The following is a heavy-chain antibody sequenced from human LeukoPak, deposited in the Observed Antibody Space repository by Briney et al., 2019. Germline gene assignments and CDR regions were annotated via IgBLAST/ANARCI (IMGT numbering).Heavy chain of an antibody. CDR2: IYYSGST. CDR3: ATGRWGSSWYRGFDP. V-gene: IGHV4-59*08. J-gene: IGHJ5*02. CDR1: GGSISSYY. D-gene: IGHD6-13*01. Sequence: SETLSLICTVSGGSISSYYWSWIRQPPGKGLEWIGYIYYSGSTNYNPSLKSRVTISVDTSKNQFSLKLSSVTAADTAVYYCATGRWGSSWYRGFDPWGQGTLSPSPQ.